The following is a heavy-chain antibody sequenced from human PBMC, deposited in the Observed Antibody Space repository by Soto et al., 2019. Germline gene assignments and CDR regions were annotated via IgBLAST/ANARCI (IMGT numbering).Heavy chain of an antibody. CDR1: GGSISSYY. Sequence: SETLPLTSTVSGGSISSYYWSWIRQPPGKGLEWIGYIYYSGSTNYNPSLKSRVTISVDTSKNQFSLKLSSVTAADTAVYYCASTTVTAKPYFDYWGQGPLVTVSS. D-gene: IGHD4-17*01. J-gene: IGHJ4*02. CDR3: ASTTVTAKPYFDY. CDR2: IYYSGST. V-gene: IGHV4-59*08.